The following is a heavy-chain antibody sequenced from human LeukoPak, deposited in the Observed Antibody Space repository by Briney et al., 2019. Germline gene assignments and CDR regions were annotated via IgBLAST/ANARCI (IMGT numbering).Heavy chain of an antibody. Sequence: GGSLRLSCAASGITFSKYAMSWVRRAPGKGLEWVSSLSGSGSISYYGDSVRGRFTISRDNSKNTLYLQMNSLRGEDTAVYYCAKGRREVVTAILDFWGQGTLLTVSS. CDR3: AKGRREVVTAILDF. D-gene: IGHD2-21*02. CDR1: GITFSKYA. J-gene: IGHJ4*02. V-gene: IGHV3-23*01. CDR2: LSGSGSIS.